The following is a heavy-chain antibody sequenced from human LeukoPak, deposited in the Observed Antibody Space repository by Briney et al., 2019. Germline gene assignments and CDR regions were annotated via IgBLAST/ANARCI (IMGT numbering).Heavy chain of an antibody. CDR3: AGGYSYFPDYYGMDV. Sequence: GSLRLSCAASGFTFSSYAMSWVRQPPGKGLEWIGEINHSGSTNYNPSLKSRVTISVDTSKNQFSLKLSSVTAADTAVYYCAGGYSYFPDYYGMDVWGQGTTVTVSS. V-gene: IGHV4-34*01. J-gene: IGHJ6*02. CDR1: GFTFSSYA. CDR2: INHSGST. D-gene: IGHD5-18*01.